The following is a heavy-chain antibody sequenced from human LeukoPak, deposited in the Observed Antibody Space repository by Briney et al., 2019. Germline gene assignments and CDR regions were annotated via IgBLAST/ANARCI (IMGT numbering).Heavy chain of an antibody. Sequence: TGGSLRLSCAASGFTFSSYSMSWVRQAPGKGLEWVANIKQDGSEKYYVDSVKGRFTISRDNAKNSLYLQMNSLRAEDTAVYYCARDTEWGYGDYPGYFDYWGQGTLVAVS. V-gene: IGHV3-7*01. J-gene: IGHJ4*02. CDR2: IKQDGSEK. CDR1: GFTFSSYS. D-gene: IGHD4-17*01. CDR3: ARDTEWGYGDYPGYFDY.